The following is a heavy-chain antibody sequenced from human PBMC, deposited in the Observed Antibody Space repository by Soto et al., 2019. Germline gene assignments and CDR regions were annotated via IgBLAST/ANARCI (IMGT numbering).Heavy chain of an antibody. CDR2: INAGNGNT. CDR1: GYSLTSYA. Sequence: GASVKVSCTASGYSLTSYAMHWARQAPGQRLEWMGWINAGNGNTKYSQKFQGRVTITRDTSASTAYMELSSLRSEDTAVYYCARVTGYYAPDYWGQGTLVTVPQ. J-gene: IGHJ4*02. D-gene: IGHD3-9*01. CDR3: ARVTGYYAPDY. V-gene: IGHV1-3*01.